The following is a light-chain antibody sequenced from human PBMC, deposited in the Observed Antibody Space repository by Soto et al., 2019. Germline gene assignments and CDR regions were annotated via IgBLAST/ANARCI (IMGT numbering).Light chain of an antibody. J-gene: IGKJ1*01. CDR1: QSLLHSSGFNY. CDR3: MQALQTPWT. CDR2: LGS. Sequence: DIVMTQSPLSLPVTPGEPASISCRSSQSLLHSSGFNYVDWYLQKPGQSPQLLIYLGSDRASGVPDRISGSGSGTDFTLKISRVEAEDVGIYYCMQALQTPWTFGQGTKVEIK. V-gene: IGKV2-28*01.